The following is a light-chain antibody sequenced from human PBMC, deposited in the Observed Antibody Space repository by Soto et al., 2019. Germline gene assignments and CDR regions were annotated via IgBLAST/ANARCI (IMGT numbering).Light chain of an antibody. CDR2: LGC. CDR1: QSLLHSDGYNY. CDR3: MQVLQIPVT. J-gene: IGKJ3*01. Sequence: DIVVTQSPLSLPVTPGEPASISCRSSQSLLHSDGYNYLDWYLQKPGQSPQLLIQLGCMRESGVPDRFSGSGSGKDFTLKISRVEAEDVWVYYCMQVLQIPVTFGPGTKVDI. V-gene: IGKV2-28*01.